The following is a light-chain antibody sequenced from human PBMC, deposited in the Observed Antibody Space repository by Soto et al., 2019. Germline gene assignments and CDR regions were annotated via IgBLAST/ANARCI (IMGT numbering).Light chain of an antibody. J-gene: IGKJ4*01. CDR3: QQFNSYPLT. Sequence: IQLTQSPSSLSASVGDKVTISCRASQAINSALAWCQQRPGKAPMVLIYDASILESGVPSRFSGSGSGTDFTLTISSLQPEDFATYYCQQFNSYPLTFGGGNKMEIE. CDR1: QAINSA. V-gene: IGKV1-13*02. CDR2: DAS.